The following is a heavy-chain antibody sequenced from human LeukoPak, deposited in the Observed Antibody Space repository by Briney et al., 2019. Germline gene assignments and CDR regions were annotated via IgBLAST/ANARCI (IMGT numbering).Heavy chain of an antibody. J-gene: IGHJ4*02. CDR1: GFTFSSSW. D-gene: IGHD5-24*01. CDR3: ARVEMATIDY. V-gene: IGHV3-7*03. Sequence: PGGSLRLFCAASGFTFSSSWMSWVRQAPGKGLEWVANIKQDGSEKYYVDSVKGRFTISRDNAKNSLYLQMNSLRAEDTAVYYCARVEMATIDYWGQGTLVTVSS. CDR2: IKQDGSEK.